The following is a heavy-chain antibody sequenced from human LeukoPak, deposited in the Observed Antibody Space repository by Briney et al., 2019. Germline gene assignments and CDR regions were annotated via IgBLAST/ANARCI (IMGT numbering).Heavy chain of an antibody. CDR2: ISGSGGST. J-gene: IGHJ4*02. D-gene: IGHD2-15*01. CDR3: AKDPGNCSGGSCYTPFDY. V-gene: IGHV3-23*01. Sequence: PGGSLRLSCAASGFTFSSYAMSWVRQAPGKGLEWVSAISGSGGSTYYADSVKGRFTISRDNSKNTLYLQMNSLRAEDTAVYYCAKDPGNCSGGSCYTPFDYWGQGTLVTVAS. CDR1: GFTFSSYA.